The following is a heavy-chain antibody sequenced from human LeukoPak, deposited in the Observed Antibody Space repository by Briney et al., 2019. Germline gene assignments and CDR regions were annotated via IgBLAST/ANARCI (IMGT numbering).Heavy chain of an antibody. CDR1: GFTFDDHG. CDR3: AKLPGSTLNYYYYYMDV. Sequence: GGSLRLSCAASGFTFDDHGMHWVRQAPGKGLEWVSGISWSSGIIGYADSVKGRFTISRDNAKNSLYLQMDSLRDEDTAVYYCAKLPGSTLNYYYYYMDVWGKGTTVTVSS. J-gene: IGHJ6*03. CDR2: ISWSSGII. V-gene: IGHV3-9*01. D-gene: IGHD3-10*01.